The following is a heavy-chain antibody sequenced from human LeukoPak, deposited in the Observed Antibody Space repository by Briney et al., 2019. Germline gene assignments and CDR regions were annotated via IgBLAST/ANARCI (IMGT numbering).Heavy chain of an antibody. CDR3: ARDDQPPGTLPRLFDP. CDR2: ISAYNGNT. CDR1: GYTFTSYG. J-gene: IGHJ5*02. D-gene: IGHD1-14*01. Sequence: ASVKVSCKASGYTFTSYGISWVRQAPGQGLEWMGWISAYNGNTNYAHKLQGRVTMTTDTSTSTAYMELSSLKPDDTAVYYCARDDQPPGTLPRLFDPWGQGTLVPVSS. V-gene: IGHV1-18*01.